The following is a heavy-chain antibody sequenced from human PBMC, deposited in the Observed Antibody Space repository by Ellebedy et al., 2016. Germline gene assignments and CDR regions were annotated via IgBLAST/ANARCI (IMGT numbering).Heavy chain of an antibody. Sequence: ASVKVSCXASGYTFTSYDMIWVRQAPGQGLEWMGWMSPNSANTDYAQKYQGRVTMTRNTSISTAYMELSSLKSEDMAVYYCARGLWRSGWYYFDNWGQGTLVTVSS. CDR2: MSPNSANT. CDR3: ARGLWRSGWYYFDN. D-gene: IGHD6-19*01. J-gene: IGHJ4*02. CDR1: GYTFTSYD. V-gene: IGHV1-8*01.